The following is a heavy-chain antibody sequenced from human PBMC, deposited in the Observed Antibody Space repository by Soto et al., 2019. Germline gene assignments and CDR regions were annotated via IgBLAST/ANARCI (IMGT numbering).Heavy chain of an antibody. CDR2: IYPGDSDT. Sequence: PGESLKISCKGSGYSFTSYWIGWVRQMPGKGLEWMGIIYPGDSDTRYSPSFQGQVTISADNSISTAYLQWSSLKASDTAMYYCARHRRWLRPYDVFDIGGKGKMVTV. CDR1: GYSFTSYW. J-gene: IGHJ3*02. D-gene: IGHD5-12*01. CDR3: ARHRRWLRPYDVFDI. V-gene: IGHV5-51*01.